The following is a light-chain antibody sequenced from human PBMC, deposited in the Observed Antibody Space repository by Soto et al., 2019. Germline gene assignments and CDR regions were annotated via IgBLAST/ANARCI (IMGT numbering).Light chain of an antibody. Sequence: DIVLTQSPGTLSLSPGERATLSCRASQSVSSTYLAWYQQKPGQAPRLLIYGASSRATGIPDRFSGSGSGTDFTLTISRLEPEDFAVFYCQQYVSSPPMYTFGQGTKLEIK. CDR2: GAS. J-gene: IGKJ2*01. CDR1: QSVSSTY. CDR3: QQYVSSPPMYT. V-gene: IGKV3-20*01.